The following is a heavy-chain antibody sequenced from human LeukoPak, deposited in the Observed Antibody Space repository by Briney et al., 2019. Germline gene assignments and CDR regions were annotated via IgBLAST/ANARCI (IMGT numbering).Heavy chain of an antibody. J-gene: IGHJ4*02. Sequence: ASVKVSCKASGYTVTSYYMHWVRQAPGQGLEWMGIINPSGGSTNYAQKFQGRVTMTRDMSTSTVYMELSRLRSDDTAVYYCARERARVVTAIDYWGQGTLVTVSS. CDR2: INPSGGST. CDR1: GYTVTSYY. CDR3: ARERARVVTAIDY. V-gene: IGHV1-46*01. D-gene: IGHD2-21*02.